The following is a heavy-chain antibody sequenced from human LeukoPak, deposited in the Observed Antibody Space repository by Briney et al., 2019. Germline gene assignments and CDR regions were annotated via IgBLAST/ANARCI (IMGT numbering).Heavy chain of an antibody. V-gene: IGHV3-30*02. J-gene: IGHJ3*02. D-gene: IGHD3-16*01. CDR3: ARDLPGGAKAFNI. CDR1: GFTFSGSG. CDR2: IRYDESVK. Sequence: GGSLRLSCAASGFTFSGSGMYWVRQAPGKGPEWVAFIRYDESVKSYANSVKGRFTGSRDNSKNTLFLQMNNLRAEDTAVYYCARDLPGGAKAFNIWGLGTMVIVSS.